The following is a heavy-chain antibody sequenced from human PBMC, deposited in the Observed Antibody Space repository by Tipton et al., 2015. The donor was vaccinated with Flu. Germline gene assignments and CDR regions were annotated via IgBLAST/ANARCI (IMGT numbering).Heavy chain of an antibody. CDR3: ARSTYYYGSGSSDY. J-gene: IGHJ4*02. D-gene: IGHD3-10*01. CDR2: IYNSAYT. CDR1: GGFVSSYY. V-gene: IGHV4-4*09. Sequence: TLSLTCTVSGGFVSSYYWNWIRQPPGKGLEWIGYIYNSAYTKYNPSLESRVTISADAPKKQFSLQLRSVTASDTAVYYCARSTYYYGSGSSDYWGQGTLVTVSS.